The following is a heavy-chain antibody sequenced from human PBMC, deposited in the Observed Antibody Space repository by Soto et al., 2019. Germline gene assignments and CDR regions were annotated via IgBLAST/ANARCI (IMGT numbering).Heavy chain of an antibody. V-gene: IGHV4-39*01. D-gene: IGHD1-26*01. CDR3: PRLWELRGHDAFDI. CDR1: GGSISSSLYY. Sequence: SETLFLTCTVSGGSISSSLYYWGWIRQPPRKGLEWIGSIYYIGRTYYNPSLKSRVTISVDTSKNQFSVMLSSVTAADTAVYYCPRLWELRGHDAFDIWGQGTMVTVSS. CDR2: IYYIGRT. J-gene: IGHJ3*02.